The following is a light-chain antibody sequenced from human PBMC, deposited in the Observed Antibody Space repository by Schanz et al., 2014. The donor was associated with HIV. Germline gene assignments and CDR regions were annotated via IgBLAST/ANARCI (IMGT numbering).Light chain of an antibody. V-gene: IGLV2-8*01. J-gene: IGLJ2*01. CDR3: SSHAGSDKFGI. CDR2: EVS. Sequence: QSALTQPPSASGSPGQSVTISCTGTSSDVGGYNYVSWYQHHPGKAPKLMIYEVSKRPSGVPDRFSGSKSGNTASLAISGLQSEDEADYYCSSHAGSDKFGIFGGGTKVTVL. CDR1: SSDVGGYNY.